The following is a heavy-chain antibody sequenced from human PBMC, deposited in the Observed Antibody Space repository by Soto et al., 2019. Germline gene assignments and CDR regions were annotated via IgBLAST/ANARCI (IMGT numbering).Heavy chain of an antibody. J-gene: IGHJ3*02. V-gene: IGHV3-33*01. CDR2: IWYDGSNK. CDR3: ARDWGRDCSSTSCYLGAFDI. CDR1: GFTFSSYG. D-gene: IGHD2-2*01. Sequence: GGSLRLSCAASGFTFSSYGMHWVRQAPGKGLEWVAVIWYDGSNKYYADSVKGRFTISRDNSKNTLYLQMNSLRAEDTAVYYCARDWGRDCSSTSCYLGAFDIWGQGTMVTVSS.